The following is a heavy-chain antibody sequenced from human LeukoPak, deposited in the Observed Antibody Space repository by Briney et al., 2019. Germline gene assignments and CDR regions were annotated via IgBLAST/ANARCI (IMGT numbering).Heavy chain of an antibody. D-gene: IGHD4-17*01. CDR3: ARFADGDQNFDY. Sequence: GSLRPSCAASGFTFSSYGMNWVRQPPGKGLEWIGEIYHSGSTNYNPSLKSRVTISVDKSKNQFSLKLSSVTAADTAVYYCARFADGDQNFDYWGQGTLVTVSS. CDR2: IYHSGST. J-gene: IGHJ4*02. CDR1: GFTFSSYGM. V-gene: IGHV4-4*02.